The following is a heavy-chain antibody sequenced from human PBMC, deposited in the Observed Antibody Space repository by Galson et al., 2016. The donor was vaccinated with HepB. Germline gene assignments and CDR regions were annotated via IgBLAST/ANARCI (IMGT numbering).Heavy chain of an antibody. CDR3: AKARTAYYYDNSGLTNAFGL. V-gene: IGHV3-30*18. Sequence: SLRLSCAVSGFNLISYGMHWVRQGPGQGLEWVAGISHDATNQHYGDSVKGRFTISRDHSKNTLYLQMNGLRPEDTATYFCAKARTAYYYDNSGLTNAFGLWGQGTMVIVSS. CDR1: GFNLISYG. CDR2: ISHDATNQ. J-gene: IGHJ3*01. D-gene: IGHD3-22*01.